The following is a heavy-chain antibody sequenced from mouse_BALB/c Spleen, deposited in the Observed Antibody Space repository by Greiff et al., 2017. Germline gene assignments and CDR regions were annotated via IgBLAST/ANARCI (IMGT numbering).Heavy chain of an antibody. CDR1: GFNIKDYY. Sequence: VQLKESGAELVRSGASVKLSCTASGFNIKDYYMHWVKQRPEQGLEWIGWIDPENGDTEYAPKFQGKATMTADTSSNTAYLQLSSLTSEDTAVYYCNGDYRYDGGPWFAYWGQGTLVTVSA. CDR3: NGDYRYDGGPWFAY. V-gene: IGHV14-4*02. CDR2: IDPENGDT. J-gene: IGHJ3*01. D-gene: IGHD2-14*01.